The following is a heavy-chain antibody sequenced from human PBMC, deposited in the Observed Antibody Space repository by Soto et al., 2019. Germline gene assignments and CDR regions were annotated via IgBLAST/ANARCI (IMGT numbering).Heavy chain of an antibody. Sequence: SETLSLTCTVSGGSVSSGSYYWSWIRQPPGKGLEWIGEINQSGSTNYNPSLKSRVTISVDTSKNQFSLKLSSVTAADTGVYYCARTYSSSWSPFDYWGQGTQVTVSS. CDR1: GGSVSSGSYY. J-gene: IGHJ4*02. D-gene: IGHD6-13*01. CDR3: ARTYSSSWSPFDY. V-gene: IGHV4-61*01. CDR2: INQSGST.